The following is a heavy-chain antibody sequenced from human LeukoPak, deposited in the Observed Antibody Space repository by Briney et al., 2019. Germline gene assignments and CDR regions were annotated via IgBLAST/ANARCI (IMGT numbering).Heavy chain of an antibody. CDR1: GFTFNTYA. D-gene: IGHD2-2*01. V-gene: IGHV3-23*01. CDR2: IITTGGVS. Sequence: GGTLRLSCTASGFTFNTYAMSWVRQAPGKGLEWVSTIITTGGVSDYADSVKGRFTISRDNSRNTLYVQMNSLRAEDTALYYCAKDQADCSSSSCYERGFDYWGQGTLVTVSS. CDR3: AKDQADCSSSSCYERGFDY. J-gene: IGHJ4*02.